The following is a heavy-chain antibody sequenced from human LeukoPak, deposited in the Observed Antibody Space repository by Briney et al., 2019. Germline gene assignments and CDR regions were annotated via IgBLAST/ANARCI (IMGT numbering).Heavy chain of an antibody. V-gene: IGHV3-9*02. Sequence: GGSLRLSCAASGFTSDDYAMHWVRQAPGKGLEWVSGISWNSGSIGYADSVKGRFTISRDNAKNSLYLQMNSLRAEDTALYYCAKDKGWRDAFDIWGQGTMVTVSS. CDR2: ISWNSGSI. CDR3: AKDKGWRDAFDI. D-gene: IGHD2-15*01. CDR1: GFTSDDYA. J-gene: IGHJ3*02.